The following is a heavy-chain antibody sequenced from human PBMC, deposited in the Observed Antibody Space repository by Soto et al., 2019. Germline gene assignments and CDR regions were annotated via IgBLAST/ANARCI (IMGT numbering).Heavy chain of an antibody. Sequence: QVQLVESGGGLVKPGGSLRLSCAASGFTISDFYMSWIRRAPGKGLEWVSYISSSGPTMFYADSVKGRFTISRDNAKSSLYLQMNSLRAEDTAVYYCARPRSVIPAAITAFDIWGQGTMVTVSS. V-gene: IGHV3-11*01. CDR2: ISSSGPTM. D-gene: IGHD2-2*01. CDR3: ARPRSVIPAAITAFDI. J-gene: IGHJ3*02. CDR1: GFTISDFY.